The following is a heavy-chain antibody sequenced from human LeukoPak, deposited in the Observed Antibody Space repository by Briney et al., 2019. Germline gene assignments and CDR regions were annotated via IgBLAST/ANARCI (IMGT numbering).Heavy chain of an antibody. D-gene: IGHD3-3*01. Sequence: PGGSLRLSCAASGFTFSSYGMHWVRQAPGKGLEWVAVISYDGGNKYYVDSVKGRFTISRDNSKNTLYLQMNSLRAEDTAVYYCAKDFGVVANYYFDYWGQGTLVTVSS. J-gene: IGHJ4*02. V-gene: IGHV3-30*18. CDR1: GFTFSSYG. CDR3: AKDFGVVANYYFDY. CDR2: ISYDGGNK.